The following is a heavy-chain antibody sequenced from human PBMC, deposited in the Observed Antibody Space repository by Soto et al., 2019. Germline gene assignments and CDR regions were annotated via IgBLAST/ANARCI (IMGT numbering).Heavy chain of an antibody. J-gene: IGHJ4*02. D-gene: IGHD1-26*01. Sequence: EVQLVESGGGLVKPGGSLRLSCAASGFTFSSYSMNWVRQAPGKGLEWVSSISSSSSYIYYADSVKGRFTISRDNAKNSLYLQMNSLRAEDTAVYYCARDLRELLRFGELTDYWGQRTLVTVSS. CDR2: ISSSSSYI. CDR3: ARDLRELLRFGELTDY. CDR1: GFTFSSYS. V-gene: IGHV3-21*01.